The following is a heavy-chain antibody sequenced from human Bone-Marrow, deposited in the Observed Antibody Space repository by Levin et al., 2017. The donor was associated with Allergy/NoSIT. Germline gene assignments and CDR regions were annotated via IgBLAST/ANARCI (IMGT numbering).Heavy chain of an antibody. V-gene: IGHV4-34*01. Sequence: GSLRLSCAVYGGSFSGYYWSWIRQPPGKGLEWIGEINHSGSTNYNPSLKSRVTISVDTSKNQFSLKLSSVTAADTAVYYCARVGTVVTHFDYWGQGTLVTVSS. J-gene: IGHJ4*02. CDR2: INHSGST. CDR3: ARVGTVVTHFDY. D-gene: IGHD4-23*01. CDR1: GGSFSGYY.